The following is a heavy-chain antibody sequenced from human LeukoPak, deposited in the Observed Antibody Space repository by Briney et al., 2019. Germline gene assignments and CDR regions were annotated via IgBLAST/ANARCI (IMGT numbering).Heavy chain of an antibody. V-gene: IGHV4-59*11. Sequence: SETLSLTCAVSADSFSSHYWTWIRQPPGKGLEWIGYISYIGRTNYNPSLKSRVTISIDTSKNQFSLKLTSVTAADTAVYYCARDLVTVTKGFDIWGQGTMVSVSS. CDR3: ARDLVTVTKGFDI. CDR1: ADSFSSHY. J-gene: IGHJ3*02. CDR2: ISYIGRT. D-gene: IGHD4-17*01.